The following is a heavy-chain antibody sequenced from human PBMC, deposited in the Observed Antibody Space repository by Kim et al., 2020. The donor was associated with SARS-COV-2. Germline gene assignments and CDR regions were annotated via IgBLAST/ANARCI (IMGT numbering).Heavy chain of an antibody. CDR3: ARTLQSANYYYYGMDV. Sequence: SVKVSCKASGGTFSSYAISWVRQAPGQGLEWMGGIIPIFGTANYAQKFQGRVTITADESTSTAYMELSSLRSEDTAVYYCARTLQSANYYYYGMDVWGQGTTVTVSS. V-gene: IGHV1-69*13. CDR1: GGTFSSYA. J-gene: IGHJ6*02. CDR2: IIPIFGTA.